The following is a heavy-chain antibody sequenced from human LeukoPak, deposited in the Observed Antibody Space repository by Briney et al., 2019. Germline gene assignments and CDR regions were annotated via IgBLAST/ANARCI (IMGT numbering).Heavy chain of an antibody. Sequence: HSGGSLRLSCAASGFTFSTYAMSWVCQAPGXXXXXXSALTPSXGITYYXDSVKXRXTISRDNSKNTLYLKMNSLRAEDTAVYYCAKGVNYFVLEYWGQGTLVTISS. J-gene: IGHJ4*02. CDR1: GFTFSTYA. V-gene: IGHV3-23*01. CDR2: LTPSXGIT. D-gene: IGHD3-10*02. CDR3: AKGVNYFVLEY.